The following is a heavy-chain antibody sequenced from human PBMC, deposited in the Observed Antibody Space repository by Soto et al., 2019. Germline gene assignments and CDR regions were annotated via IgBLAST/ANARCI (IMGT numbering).Heavy chain of an antibody. CDR2: ISYDGSNK. CDR1: GFTFSSYG. V-gene: IGHV3-30*18. D-gene: IGHD6-19*01. J-gene: IGHJ4*02. Sequence: GGSLRLSCAASGFTFSSYGMHWVRQAPGKGLEWVAVISYDGSNKYYADSVKGRFTISRDNSKNTLYLQINSLRAEDTAVYYCAKGGRQWLVTSDFNYWGQGALVTVSS. CDR3: AKGGRQWLVTSDFNY.